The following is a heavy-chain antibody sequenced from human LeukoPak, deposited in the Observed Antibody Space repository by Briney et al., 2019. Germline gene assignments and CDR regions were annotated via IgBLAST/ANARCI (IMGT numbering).Heavy chain of an antibody. V-gene: IGHV4-4*07. D-gene: IGHD6-13*01. Sequence: PSETLSLTCTVSGDSISNYYWSWIRQPAGEGLEWIGRISTSGSTNYNPSLKSRVTMSVNMSKNQFSLKLNSVTAADTAVYHCAREGRAAVGTGAFDIRGQGTMVTVSS. CDR3: AREGRAAVGTGAFDI. CDR2: ISTSGST. CDR1: GDSISNYY. J-gene: IGHJ3*02.